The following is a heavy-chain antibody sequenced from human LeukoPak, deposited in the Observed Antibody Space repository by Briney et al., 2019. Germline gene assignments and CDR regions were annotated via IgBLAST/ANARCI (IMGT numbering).Heavy chain of an antibody. CDR2: IYSGGST. V-gene: IGHV3-53*01. J-gene: IGHJ4*02. D-gene: IGHD3-22*01. CDR3: ARDGINYYDSSGYYYF. CDR1: GFTVSSNY. Sequence: GGSLRLSCAASGFTVSSNYMSWVRQAPGKGLEWVSVIYSGGSTYYADSVKGRFTISRDNSKNTLYLQMNSLRAEDTAVYYCARDGINYYDSSGYYYFWGQGTLVTVSS.